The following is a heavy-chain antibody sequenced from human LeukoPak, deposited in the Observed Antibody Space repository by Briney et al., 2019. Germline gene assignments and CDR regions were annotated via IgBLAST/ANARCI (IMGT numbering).Heavy chain of an antibody. CDR1: GGSISIYN. Sequence: PSETLSLTCAVSGGSISIYNRSWIRQPAGKGLEWIGRIYTSGTITYNPSLKSRVTMSVDTSMNHFSLKLSSVTAADTAVYYCARVVASYRNYYYMDVWGKGTTVTVSS. J-gene: IGHJ6*03. D-gene: IGHD3-10*01. CDR2: IYTSGTI. CDR3: ARVVASYRNYYYMDV. V-gene: IGHV4-4*07.